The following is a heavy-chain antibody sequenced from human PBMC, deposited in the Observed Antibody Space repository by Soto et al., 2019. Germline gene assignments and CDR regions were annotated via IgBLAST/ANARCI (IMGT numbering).Heavy chain of an antibody. J-gene: IGHJ4*02. Sequence: ASVKVSCKASGYTFTSYAMHWVRQAPGQRLEWMGWINAGNGNTKYSQKFQGRVTITRDTSASTAYMELSSLRSEDTAVYYCARAVMITFGGVTVYDYWGQGTLVTVSS. D-gene: IGHD3-16*02. CDR3: ARAVMITFGGVTVYDY. CDR2: INAGNGNT. CDR1: GYTFTSYA. V-gene: IGHV1-3*01.